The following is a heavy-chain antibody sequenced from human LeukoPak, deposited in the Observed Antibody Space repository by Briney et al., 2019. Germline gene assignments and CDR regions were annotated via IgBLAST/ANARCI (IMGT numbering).Heavy chain of an antibody. CDR1: GYTFTSYG. D-gene: IGHD3-10*01. CDR3: ARITMVRGVIITLGVSGFDY. J-gene: IGHJ4*02. Sequence: ASVTVSCTASGYTFTSYGISWVRQAPGQGLEWMGWISAYNGNTNYAQKLQGRVTMTTDTSTSTAYMELRSLRSDDTAVYYCARITMVRGVIITLGVSGFDYWGQGTLVTVSS. CDR2: ISAYNGNT. V-gene: IGHV1-18*01.